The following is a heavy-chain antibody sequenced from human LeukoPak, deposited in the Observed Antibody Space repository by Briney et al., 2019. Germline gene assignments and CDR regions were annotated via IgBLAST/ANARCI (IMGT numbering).Heavy chain of an antibody. CDR1: GYTFTSYG. Sequence: SVKVSCKASGYTFTSYGISWVRQAPGQGLEWMGGVIPIFGTANYAQKFQGRVTITADESTSTAYMELSSLKSEDTAVYYCARDPSGREHTDYWGQGTLVTVSS. V-gene: IGHV1-69*13. CDR3: ARDPSGREHTDY. CDR2: VIPIFGTA. J-gene: IGHJ4*02. D-gene: IGHD3-3*01.